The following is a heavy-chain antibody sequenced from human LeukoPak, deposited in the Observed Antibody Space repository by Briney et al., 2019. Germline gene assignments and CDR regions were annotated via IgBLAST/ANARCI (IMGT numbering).Heavy chain of an antibody. CDR3: AREDDSSGYYPAYYYYYGMDV. Sequence: PGGSLRLSCAASGFTFSSYGMHWVRQAPGKGLEWVAVIWYDGSNKYYADSVKGRFIISRDNSRNTLYLQMNSLRAEDTAVYYCAREDDSSGYYPAYYYYYGMDVWGQGTTVTVSS. J-gene: IGHJ6*02. CDR2: IWYDGSNK. CDR1: GFTFSSYG. V-gene: IGHV3-33*08. D-gene: IGHD3-22*01.